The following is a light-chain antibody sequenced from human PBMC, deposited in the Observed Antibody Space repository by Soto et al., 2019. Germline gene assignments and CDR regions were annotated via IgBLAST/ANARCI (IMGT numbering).Light chain of an antibody. J-gene: IGLJ1*01. Sequence: QLVLTQSPSAYASLGASVNLTCTLSSGHSSYAIAWHQQQPEKGPRYLMKLNSDGSHSKGDGIPDRFSGSSAGAERYLTISSLQSEDEADYYCQTWGTGIHYVFGTGTKLTVL. CDR1: SGHSSYA. V-gene: IGLV4-69*01. CDR3: QTWGTGIHYV. CDR2: LNSDGSH.